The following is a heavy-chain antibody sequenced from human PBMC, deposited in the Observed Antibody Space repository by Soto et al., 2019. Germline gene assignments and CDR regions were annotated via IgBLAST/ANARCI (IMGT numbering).Heavy chain of an antibody. V-gene: IGHV3-21*01. CDR1: GFTFSSYS. Sequence: GGSLRLSCAASGFTFSSYSMNWVRQAPGKGLEWVSSISSSSYIYYADSVKGRFTISRDNAKNSLYLQMNSLRAEDTAVYYCARESHIAAAGQGDFDYWGQGTLVTVSS. D-gene: IGHD6-13*01. CDR3: ARESHIAAAGQGDFDY. CDR2: ISSSSYI. J-gene: IGHJ4*02.